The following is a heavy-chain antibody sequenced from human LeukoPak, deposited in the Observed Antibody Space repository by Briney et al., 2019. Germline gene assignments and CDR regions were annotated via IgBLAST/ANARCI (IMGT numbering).Heavy chain of an antibody. CDR2: IYYSGST. CDR1: GGSISSGGYY. Sequence: SETLSLTCTVSGGSISSGGYYWSWIRQHPGKGLEWIGYIYYSGSTYYNPSLKSRVTISVDTSKNQFSLKLSSVTAADTAVYYCARDPGDCGGDCSPEDAFDIWGQGTMVTVSS. V-gene: IGHV4-31*03. J-gene: IGHJ3*02. CDR3: ARDPGDCGGDCSPEDAFDI. D-gene: IGHD2-21*02.